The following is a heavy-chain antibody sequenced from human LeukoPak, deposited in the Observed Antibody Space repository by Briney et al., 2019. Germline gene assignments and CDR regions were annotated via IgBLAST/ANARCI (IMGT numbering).Heavy chain of an antibody. V-gene: IGHV3-23*01. J-gene: IGHJ3*01. CDR3: AKALTSGRFGGGATFDL. Sequence: GGSLRLSCAASGFTFSNYAINWVRQAPGKWLEWVSAISGSGATTHHADSVRGRFTISRDNSKNTIYLHMNSLRAGDTAIYYCAKALTSGRFGGGATFDLWGQGTMVTVSS. CDR1: GFTFSNYA. CDR2: ISGSGATT. D-gene: IGHD3-10*01.